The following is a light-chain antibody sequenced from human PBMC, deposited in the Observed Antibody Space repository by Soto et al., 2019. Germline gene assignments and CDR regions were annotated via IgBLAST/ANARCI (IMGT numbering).Light chain of an antibody. J-gene: IGKJ2*01. Sequence: DIQMTQSPSSLSASIGDRVTITCRASQTTSRYLNWYQQRPGKAPKVLIYAASGLQSGVPSRFSGSGSGTDFTLTISSLQPEDFATYYCQQSYITPYTFGQGTK. CDR3: QQSYITPYT. CDR1: QTTSRY. CDR2: AAS. V-gene: IGKV1-39*01.